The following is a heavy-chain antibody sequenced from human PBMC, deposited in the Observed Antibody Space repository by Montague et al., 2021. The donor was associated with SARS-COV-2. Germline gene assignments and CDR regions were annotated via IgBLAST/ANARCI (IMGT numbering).Heavy chain of an antibody. CDR3: ARTSASSDY. CDR1: GDSVARNGAA. Sequence: CAISGDSVARNGAAWNWIRQSPSIDLEWLGMTYYRSKWYNDYAVSVKSRITINPDTSKNQISLQLNSVTPEDTAVYYCARTSASSDYWGQGTLVTVSS. D-gene: IGHD1-26*01. V-gene: IGHV6-1*01. CDR2: TYYRSKWYN. J-gene: IGHJ4*02.